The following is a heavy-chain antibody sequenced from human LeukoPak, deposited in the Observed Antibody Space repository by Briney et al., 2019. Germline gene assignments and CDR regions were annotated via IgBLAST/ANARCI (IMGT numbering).Heavy chain of an antibody. J-gene: IGHJ3*02. V-gene: IGHV3-30*02. CDR3: ARVRVGSGSHHAADAFDI. D-gene: IGHD1-26*01. Sequence: GGSLRLSCAASGFTFSSYGMHWVRQAPGKGLEWVAFIRYDGSNKYYADSVKGRFTISRDNAKNTLYLQMNSLRAEDTAVFYCARVRVGSGSHHAADAFDIWGQGTMVTVSS. CDR2: IRYDGSNK. CDR1: GFTFSSYG.